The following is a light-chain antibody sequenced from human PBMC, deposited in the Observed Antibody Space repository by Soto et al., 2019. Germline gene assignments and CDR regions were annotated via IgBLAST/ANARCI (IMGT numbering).Light chain of an antibody. CDR1: SSNIGGNY. V-gene: IGLV1-47*02. Sequence: QSVMTQPPSVSAAPGQKVTISCSGSSSNIGGNYVYWYQQLPGAAPKLLIYNDNQRPSGVPDRFSGSKSGTSASLAISGLRSDNEADYYCAAWDDSLSGPVFGGGTKLTVL. J-gene: IGLJ3*02. CDR3: AAWDDSLSGPV. CDR2: NDN.